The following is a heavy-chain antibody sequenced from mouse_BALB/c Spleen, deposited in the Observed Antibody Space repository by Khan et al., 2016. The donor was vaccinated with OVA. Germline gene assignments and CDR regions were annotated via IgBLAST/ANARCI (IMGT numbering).Heavy chain of an antibody. CDR3: ARQPYYHYNIMDY. J-gene: IGHJ4*01. CDR2: IWSDGST. Sequence: QVQLQQSGPGLVAPSQSLSITCTISGFSLTNYGVHWVRQPPGKGLEWLVVIWSDGSTTYTSALKSRLTITKDNSTSQAFLEMNSLQTDDTAMYFCARQPYYHYNIMDYWGQGTSLTVSS. V-gene: IGHV2-6-1*01. CDR1: GFSLTNYG. D-gene: IGHD2-10*01.